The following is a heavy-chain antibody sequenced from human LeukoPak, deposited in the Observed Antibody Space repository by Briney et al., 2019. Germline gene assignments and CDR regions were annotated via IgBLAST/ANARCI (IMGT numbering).Heavy chain of an antibody. V-gene: IGHV1-46*01. Sequence: ASVKVSCKASGYTFTSFYMHWVRQAPGEGLEGMGIINPSGGSTSYAQKFQGRVTMTRDTSTSTVYMELSSLRSEDTAVYYCASSGYYLYYFDYWGRGTLVTVSS. D-gene: IGHD3-22*01. CDR3: ASSGYYLYYFDY. CDR2: INPSGGST. J-gene: IGHJ4*02. CDR1: GYTFTSFY.